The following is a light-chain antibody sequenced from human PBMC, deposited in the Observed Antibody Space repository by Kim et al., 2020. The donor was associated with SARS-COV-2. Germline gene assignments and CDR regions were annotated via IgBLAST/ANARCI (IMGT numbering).Light chain of an antibody. CDR1: SGHSTYA. J-gene: IGLJ3*02. CDR2: VNGDGSH. Sequence: QLVLTQSPSASASLGASVKLTCTLSSGHSTYAIALHQQQPEKGPRYLMKVNGDGSHSKGDGIPDRFSGSSSGAERYLTISSLQSEDEADYYCQTWDTDIMVFGGGTKLTVL. CDR3: QTWDTDIMV. V-gene: IGLV4-69*01.